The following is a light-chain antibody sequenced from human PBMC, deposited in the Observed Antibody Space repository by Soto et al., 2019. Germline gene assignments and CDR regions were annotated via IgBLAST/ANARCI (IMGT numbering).Light chain of an antibody. Sequence: EIVMTQSPATLSVSPGERATFSCRASQSVSSNLAWYQQKPGQAPRLLIYGASIRATGIPARFSGSGSGTEFTLTISTLQSEDCAIYYCQHYNNWPPWTVGQGTKVDIK. V-gene: IGKV3-15*01. CDR1: QSVSSN. CDR3: QHYNNWPPWT. J-gene: IGKJ1*01. CDR2: GAS.